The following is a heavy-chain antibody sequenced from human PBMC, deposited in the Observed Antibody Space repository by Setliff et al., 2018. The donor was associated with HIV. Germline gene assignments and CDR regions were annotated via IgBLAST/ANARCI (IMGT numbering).Heavy chain of an antibody. D-gene: IGHD3-16*01. CDR2: LYGHSST. Sequence: PSETLSLTCNVSGDSIGTGTHYWAWIRQPPGKGLEWIGSLYGHSSTYYTKSLRGRVTISADTSKNQFSLRLSSVTALDTAVYYCSSPRSLLVWYDAFDIWGQGTMVTVSS. CDR1: GDSIGTGTHY. J-gene: IGHJ3*02. V-gene: IGHV4-39*01. CDR3: SSPRSLLVWYDAFDI.